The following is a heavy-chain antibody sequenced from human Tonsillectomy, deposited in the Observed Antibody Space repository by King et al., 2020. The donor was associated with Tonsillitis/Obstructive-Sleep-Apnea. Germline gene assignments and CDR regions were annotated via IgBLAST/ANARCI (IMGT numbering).Heavy chain of an antibody. Sequence: VQLVQSGAEVKKPGASVKVSCKASGYTFTGYYMHWVRQAPGQGLEWMGWINPNRGGTNYAQKIQGWVTSTSDTSISSAYRELSRLRSDETAVYYCARGSRHYYDSSGFQNYYYYMDVWGKGTTVTVSS. D-gene: IGHD3-22*01. J-gene: IGHJ6*03. CDR1: GYTFTGYY. V-gene: IGHV1-2*04. CDR2: INPNRGGT. CDR3: ARGSRHYYDSSGFQNYYYYMDV.